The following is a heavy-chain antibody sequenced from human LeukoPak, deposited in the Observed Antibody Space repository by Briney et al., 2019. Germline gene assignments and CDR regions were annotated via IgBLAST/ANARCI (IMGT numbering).Heavy chain of an antibody. CDR3: ARSNRLRYCSSTSCYISQYYYYGMDV. V-gene: IGHV4-39*01. CDR2: IYYSGST. J-gene: IGHJ6*02. CDR1: GGSISSSSYY. Sequence: SETLSLTCTVSGGSISSSSYYWGWIRQPPGKGLEWIGSIYYSGSTYYNPSLKSRVTISVDTSKNQFSLKLSSVTAADTAVYYCARSNRLRYCSSTSCYISQYYYYGMDVWGQGTTVTVSS. D-gene: IGHD2-2*02.